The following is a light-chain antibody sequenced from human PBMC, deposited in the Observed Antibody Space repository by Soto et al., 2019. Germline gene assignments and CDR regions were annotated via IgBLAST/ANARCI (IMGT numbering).Light chain of an antibody. Sequence: QSVLTQPPSVSGAPGQTVTTSCTGSSSDIGAGYDVHWYQQLPGTAPKLLIFINSNRPSGVPDRFSGSRSGTSASLAITGLQAEDEADYYCQSYDSRLSGLYVFGTGTKVTVL. J-gene: IGLJ1*01. V-gene: IGLV1-40*01. CDR3: QSYDSRLSGLYV. CDR2: INS. CDR1: SSDIGAGYD.